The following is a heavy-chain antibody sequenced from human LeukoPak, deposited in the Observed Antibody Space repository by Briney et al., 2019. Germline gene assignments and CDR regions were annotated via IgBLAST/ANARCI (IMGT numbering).Heavy chain of an antibody. J-gene: IGHJ6*03. D-gene: IGHD3-22*01. V-gene: IGHV3-21*01. CDR2: ISSTSTFI. Sequence: KSGGSLRLSCAASGFTFSRYSMNWVSQAPGKGLEWVASISSTSTFIYSADSVKGRFTISRDTAKNSLFLQMNSLRAEDTAIYYCARDYFDSSDYPQTYYYYYMDVWGKGTTVTVSS. CDR3: ARDYFDSSDYPQTYYYYYMDV. CDR1: GFTFSRYS.